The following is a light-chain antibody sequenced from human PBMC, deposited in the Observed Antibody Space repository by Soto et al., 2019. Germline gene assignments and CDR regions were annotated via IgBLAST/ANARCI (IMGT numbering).Light chain of an antibody. CDR1: QSISSY. J-gene: IGKJ4*01. CDR3: QQSYSTPFT. V-gene: IGKV1-39*01. Sequence: DIQMTQSPSSLSASVGDRVTITCRASQSISSYLNWYQQKPGKAPKLPIYAASSLQSGVPSRFSGSGSGTDFTLTISSLQPEDFATYYCQQSYSTPFTFGGGTKVEIK. CDR2: AAS.